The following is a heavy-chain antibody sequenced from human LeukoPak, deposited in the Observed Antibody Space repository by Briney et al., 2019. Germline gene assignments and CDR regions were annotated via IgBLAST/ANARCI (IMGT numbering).Heavy chain of an antibody. Sequence: PSQTLSLTCTVSGGSISSGSYYWSWIRQPPGKGLEWIGYIYTSGSTNYNPSLKSRVTISVDTSKNQFSLKLSSVTAADTAVYYCARLGIEYSSSSLTDWGQGTLVTVSS. J-gene: IGHJ4*02. CDR1: GGSISSGSYY. D-gene: IGHD6-6*01. CDR2: IYTSGST. V-gene: IGHV4-61*09. CDR3: ARLGIEYSSSSLTD.